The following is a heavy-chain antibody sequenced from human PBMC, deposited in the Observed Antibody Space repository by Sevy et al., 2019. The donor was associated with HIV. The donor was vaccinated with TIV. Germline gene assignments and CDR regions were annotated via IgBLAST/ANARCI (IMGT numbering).Heavy chain of an antibody. CDR1: GFTFSDYY. D-gene: IGHD1-1*01. CDR3: GRGRDDLGAFDV. Sequence: GGSLRLSCAASGFTFSDYYMSWIRQAPGKGLELVAYIGSRGTTIYYADSVRGRFTISRDNAKNSLYLQINSLRAEDTARYYWGRGRDDLGAFDVWGQGTMVTVSS. J-gene: IGHJ3*01. CDR2: IGSRGTTI. V-gene: IGHV3-11*01.